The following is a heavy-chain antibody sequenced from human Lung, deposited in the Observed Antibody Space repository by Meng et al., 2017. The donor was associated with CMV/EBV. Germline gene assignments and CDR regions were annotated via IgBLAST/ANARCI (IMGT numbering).Heavy chain of an antibody. J-gene: IGHJ6*02. CDR1: GGSSSSYY. D-gene: IGHD3-10*01. V-gene: IGHV4-59*01. CDR3: ARGSGYYGSGSYYSRYYYGMDV. CDR2: IYYSGST. Sequence: LXCAVSGGSSSSYYWSWIRQPPGKRLEWIGYIYYSGSTSYNPSLKSRVTISVDTSKNQFSLKLSSVTAADTAVYYCARGSGYYGSGSYYSRYYYGMDVWXQGTXVTV.